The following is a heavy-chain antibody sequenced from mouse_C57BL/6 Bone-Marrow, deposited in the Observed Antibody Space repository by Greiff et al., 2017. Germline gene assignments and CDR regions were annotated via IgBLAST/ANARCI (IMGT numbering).Heavy chain of an antibody. CDR2: IYPRSGNT. V-gene: IGHV1-81*01. Sequence: VQLQQSGAELARPGASVKLSCKASGYTFTSYGISWVKQRTGQGLEWIGEIYPRSGNTYYNEKFKGKATRTADKSSSTAYMELRSLTSEDSAVYFCARSGYYGSSYGGYFDVWGTGTTVTVSS. CDR3: ARSGYYGSSYGGYFDV. D-gene: IGHD1-1*01. CDR1: GYTFTSYG. J-gene: IGHJ1*03.